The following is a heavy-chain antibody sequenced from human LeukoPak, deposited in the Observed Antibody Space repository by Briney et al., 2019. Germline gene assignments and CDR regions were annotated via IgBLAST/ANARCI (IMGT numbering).Heavy chain of an antibody. J-gene: IGHJ6*03. Sequence: KVSCKASGYTFTSYWIGWVRQMPGKGLEWMGIIYPGDSDTRYSPSFQGQVTISADKSISTAYLQWSSLKASDTAMYYCATGYTSGYYYYYMDVWGKGTTVTVSS. CDR3: ATGYTSGYYYYYMDV. CDR2: IYPGDSDT. D-gene: IGHD6-19*01. V-gene: IGHV5-51*01. CDR1: GYTFTSYW.